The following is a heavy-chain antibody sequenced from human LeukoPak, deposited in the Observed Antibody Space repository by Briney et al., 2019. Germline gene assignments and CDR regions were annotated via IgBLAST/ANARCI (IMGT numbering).Heavy chain of an antibody. Sequence: SETLSLTCTVSGGSISSSSYYWGWIRQPPGKGLEWIGSIYYSGSTYYNPSLKSRVTISVDTSKNQFSLKLSSVTAADTAAYYCARPSVAGSFSPDAFDIWGQGTMVTVSS. CDR1: GGSISSSSYY. J-gene: IGHJ3*02. D-gene: IGHD6-19*01. CDR3: ARPSVAGSFSPDAFDI. CDR2: IYYSGST. V-gene: IGHV4-39*01.